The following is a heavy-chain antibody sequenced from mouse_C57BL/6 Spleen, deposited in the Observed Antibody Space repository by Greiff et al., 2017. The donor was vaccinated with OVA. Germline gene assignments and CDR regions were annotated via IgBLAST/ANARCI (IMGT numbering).Heavy chain of an antibody. CDR2: IAPETGGT. V-gene: IGHV1-15*01. CDR1: GYTFTDYE. J-gene: IGHJ3*01. CDR3: TRGAY. Sequence: VKLVESGAELVRPGASVTLSCKASGYTFTDYEMHWVKQTPVHGLEWIGAIAPETGGTAYNQKFKGKAILTADKSSSTAYMELRSLTSEDSAVYYCTRGAYWGQGTLVTVSA.